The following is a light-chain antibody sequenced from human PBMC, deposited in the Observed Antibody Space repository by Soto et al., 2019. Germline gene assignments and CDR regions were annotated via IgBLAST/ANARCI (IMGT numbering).Light chain of an antibody. V-gene: IGLV2-23*01. CDR2: EGS. CDR3: CSYAGSSTLGV. CDR1: SSDVGSYNL. Sequence: QSALTQPASVSGSPGQSITISCTGTSSDVGSYNLVSWYQQHPGKAPKLMIYEGSKRPSGVSNRFSGSKSGNTASLTISGLQAEDEAEYDCCSYAGSSTLGVFGGGTKLTVL. J-gene: IGLJ2*01.